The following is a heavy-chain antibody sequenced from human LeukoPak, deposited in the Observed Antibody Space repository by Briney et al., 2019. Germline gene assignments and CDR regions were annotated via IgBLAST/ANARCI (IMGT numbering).Heavy chain of an antibody. D-gene: IGHD5-18*01. Sequence: SGGSLRLSCAASGFTFSTYAMTWVRQAPGKGLEWVSLISGTGGSTYYADSVKGRFTISRDNSKNTLYLQMNSLRAEDTAVYYCAKGGTIQLWFPIDYWGQGTLVTVSS. J-gene: IGHJ4*02. CDR1: GFTFSTYA. CDR2: ISGTGGST. V-gene: IGHV3-23*01. CDR3: AKGGTIQLWFPIDY.